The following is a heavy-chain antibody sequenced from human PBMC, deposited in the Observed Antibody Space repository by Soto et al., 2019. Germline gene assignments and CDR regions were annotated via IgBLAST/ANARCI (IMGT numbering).Heavy chain of an antibody. Sequence: EVQLLESGGGLVQPGGSLRLSCAASGFTFSSYAMSWVRQAPGKGLEWVSAISGSGGSTFYADSVKGRFTIPRDTSKNTLFLQGTGLKAEATPVYYCATARARANPGSASWGQGTLVTVSS. CDR3: ATARARANPGSAS. CDR1: GFTFSSYA. J-gene: IGHJ5*01. CDR2: ISGSGGST. V-gene: IGHV3-23*01.